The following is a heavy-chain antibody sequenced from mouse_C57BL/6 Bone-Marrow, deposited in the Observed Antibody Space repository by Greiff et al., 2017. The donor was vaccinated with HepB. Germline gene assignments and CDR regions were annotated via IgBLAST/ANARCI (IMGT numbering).Heavy chain of an antibody. CDR2: IHPNSGST. D-gene: IGHD1-1*01. Sequence: QVHVKQPGAELVKPGASVKLSCKASGYTFTSYWMHWVKQRPGQGLEWIGMIHPNSGSTNYNEKFKSKATLTVDKSSSTAYMQLSSLTSEDSAVYYCARRDDYYGSSYWYFDVWGTGTTVTVSS. J-gene: IGHJ1*03. CDR3: ARRDDYYGSSYWYFDV. CDR1: GYTFTSYW. V-gene: IGHV1-64*01.